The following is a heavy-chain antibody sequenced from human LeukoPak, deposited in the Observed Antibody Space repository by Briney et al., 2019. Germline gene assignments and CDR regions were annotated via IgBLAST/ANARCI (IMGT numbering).Heavy chain of an antibody. V-gene: IGHV3-21*01. J-gene: IGHJ4*02. CDR3: ARDRLTYFDY. CDR2: ISSSSSYI. D-gene: IGHD3-16*01. CDR1: GFTFSSYS. Sequence: GGSLRLSCAASGFTFSSYSMNWVRQAPGKGREWVSSISSSSSYIYYAVSEKGRFTISRDNAKNSLYLQMNSQRAEDTAVYYCARDRLTYFDYWGQGTLVTVSS.